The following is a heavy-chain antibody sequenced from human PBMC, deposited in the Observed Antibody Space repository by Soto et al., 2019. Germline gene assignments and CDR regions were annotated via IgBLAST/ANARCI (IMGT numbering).Heavy chain of an antibody. CDR2: ISSSSSTI. V-gene: IGHV3-48*01. D-gene: IGHD6-19*01. Sequence: GGSLRLSCAASGFTFSSYSMNWVRQAPGKGLEWVSYISSSSSTIYYADSVKGRFTISRDNAKNSLYLQMNSLRAEDTAVYYCARDEVAGSSGWYVGYWGQGTLVTVSS. CDR3: ARDEVAGSSGWYVGY. CDR1: GFTFSSYS. J-gene: IGHJ4*02.